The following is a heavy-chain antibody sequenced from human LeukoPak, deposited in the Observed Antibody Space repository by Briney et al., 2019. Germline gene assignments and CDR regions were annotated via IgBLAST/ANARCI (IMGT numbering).Heavy chain of an antibody. CDR1: GGSISSSNW. D-gene: IGHD6-19*01. J-gene: IGHJ6*02. V-gene: IGHV4-4*02. CDR2: IYHSGST. Sequence: PSETLSLTCAVSGGSISSSNWWSWVRQPPGKGLEWIGEIYHSGSTNYNPSLKSRVTISVDKSKNQFSLKLSSVTAAGTAVYYCAQRSPLVAGTYYYYGMDVWGQGTTVTVSS. CDR3: AQRSPLVAGTYYYYGMDV.